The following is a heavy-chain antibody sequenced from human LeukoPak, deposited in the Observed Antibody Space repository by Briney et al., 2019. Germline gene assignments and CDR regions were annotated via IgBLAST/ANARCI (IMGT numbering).Heavy chain of an antibody. CDR1: GFTFSSYS. V-gene: IGHV3-21*01. Sequence: GGSLRLSCAASGFTFSSYSMNWVRQAPGKGLEWVSSISSSSSYIYYADSVKGRFTISRDNSKNTLYLQMNSLRAEDTAVYYCARDYGDYLDYWGQGTLVTVSS. D-gene: IGHD4-17*01. CDR2: ISSSSSYI. CDR3: ARDYGDYLDY. J-gene: IGHJ4*02.